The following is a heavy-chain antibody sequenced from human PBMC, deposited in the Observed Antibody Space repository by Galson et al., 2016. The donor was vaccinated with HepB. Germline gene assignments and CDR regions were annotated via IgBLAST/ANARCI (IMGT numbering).Heavy chain of an antibody. Sequence: SVKVSCKASGYTFTSYGISWVRQAPGQGLEWMGWISAYNGNTNYAQKLQCRVTMTTDTSTSTAYRELRSPRSDDTAVYYCAAGNYDFWSGYYPVDYWGQGTLVTVSS. CDR1: GYTFTSYG. J-gene: IGHJ4*02. CDR2: ISAYNGNT. V-gene: IGHV1-18*01. CDR3: AAGNYDFWSGYYPVDY. D-gene: IGHD3-3*01.